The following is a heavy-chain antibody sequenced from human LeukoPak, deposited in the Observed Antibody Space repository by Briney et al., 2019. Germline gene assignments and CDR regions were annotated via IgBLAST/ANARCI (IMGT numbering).Heavy chain of an antibody. CDR3: ARLGPLISDY. Sequence: SETLSLTCTVSGGSISSSSYYWGWIRQPPGKGLEWIGSIYYSGSTYYNPSLKSRVAISVDTSKNQFSLKLSSVTAADTAVYYCARLGPLISDYWGQGTLVTVSS. V-gene: IGHV4-39*07. D-gene: IGHD3/OR15-3a*01. CDR1: GGSISSSSYY. CDR2: IYYSGST. J-gene: IGHJ4*02.